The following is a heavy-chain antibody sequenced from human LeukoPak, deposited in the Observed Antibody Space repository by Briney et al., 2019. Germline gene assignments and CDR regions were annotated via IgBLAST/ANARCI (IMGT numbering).Heavy chain of an antibody. CDR2: ISGSGSST. J-gene: IGHJ2*01. D-gene: IGHD2/OR15-2a*01. CDR1: RFTFSSYD. Sequence: GGSLRLSCAASRFTFSSYDMSWVRQAPGKGLGWVSGISGSGSSTYYADSVKGRFTISRDNSKNTLYLQMNSLRTEDTAVYYCARNVSGQYFDIWGRGTLVTVSS. CDR3: ARNVSGQYFDI. V-gene: IGHV3-23*01.